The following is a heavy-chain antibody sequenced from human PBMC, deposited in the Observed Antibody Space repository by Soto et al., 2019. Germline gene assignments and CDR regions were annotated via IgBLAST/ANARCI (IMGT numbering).Heavy chain of an antibody. CDR1: GFSLSTSEVG. CDR2: IYWDDNE. J-gene: IGHJ4*02. V-gene: IGHV2-5*02. Sequence: ESGPTLVNPTQTLTLTCTFSGFSLSTSEVGVAWIRQPPGKALEWLALIYWDDNERYSPSLKSRLTVTKDTSKNQVVLTMTNVDPVDTATYYCAHSSGWLLDYWGQGTLVTVSS. D-gene: IGHD3-22*01. CDR3: AHSSGWLLDY.